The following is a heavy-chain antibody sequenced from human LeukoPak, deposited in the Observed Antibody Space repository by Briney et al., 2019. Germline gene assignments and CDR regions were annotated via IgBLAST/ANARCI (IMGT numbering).Heavy chain of an antibody. CDR3: ARNALGATLDR. D-gene: IGHD1-26*01. J-gene: IGHJ5*02. CDR1: GGSISSGGYS. V-gene: IGHV4-30-2*01. Sequence: SQTLSLTCAVSGGSISSGGYSWSWIRQPPGKGLEWIGYIYHSGSTYYNPSLKSRVTISVDRSKNQFSLKLSSVTAADTAVYYCARNALGATLDRWGQGTLVTVSS. CDR2: IYHSGST.